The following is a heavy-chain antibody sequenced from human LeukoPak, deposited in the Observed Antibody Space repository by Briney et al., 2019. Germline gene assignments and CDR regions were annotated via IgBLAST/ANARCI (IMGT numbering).Heavy chain of an antibody. CDR1: GGTFSNYV. J-gene: IGHJ3*02. CDR2: IIPIFSTA. Sequence: ASVKVSCKTSGGTFSNYVISWVRQAPGQGLEWMGGIIPIFSTAVTAKKLTGRVTVNADGSTSTAYIELSSLSSEDTALYDGAVGLRSSGSYQFWGHAFDIWGQGTMATVSA. D-gene: IGHD3-10*01. CDR3: AVGLRSSGSYQFWGHAFDI. V-gene: IGHV1-69*01.